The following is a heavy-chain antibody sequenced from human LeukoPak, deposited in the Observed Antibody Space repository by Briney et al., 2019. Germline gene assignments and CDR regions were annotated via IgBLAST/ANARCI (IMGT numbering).Heavy chain of an antibody. CDR2: ISPYNGNT. Sequence: GASVKVSCKASGYTFTDYGITWVRQAPGQGLEWMGWISPYNGNTNYAQKLQGRVTMTTDTSTSTAYMELRSLRSDDTAVYYCARSPPISIRLHYDFWSGYAHQIPENYWGQGTLVTVSS. CDR3: ARSPPISIRLHYDFWSGYAHQIPENY. V-gene: IGHV1-18*01. CDR1: GYTFTDYG. D-gene: IGHD3-3*01. J-gene: IGHJ4*02.